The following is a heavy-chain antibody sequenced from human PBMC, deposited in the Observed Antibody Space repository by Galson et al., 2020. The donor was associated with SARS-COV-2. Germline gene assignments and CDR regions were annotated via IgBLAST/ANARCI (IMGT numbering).Heavy chain of an antibody. CDR3: ARGFDWFDP. Sequence: SEPLSLTCTVSGGPISGSRYYWGWIRQPPGQGLARFGSIYYSGSTYYKPSLESQVTISVDTSRNQFSLKLSSVTAADTAVYYCARGFDWFDPWGQGTLVTVSS. CDR2: IYYSGST. J-gene: IGHJ5*02. V-gene: IGHV4-39*07. CDR1: GGPISGSRYY.